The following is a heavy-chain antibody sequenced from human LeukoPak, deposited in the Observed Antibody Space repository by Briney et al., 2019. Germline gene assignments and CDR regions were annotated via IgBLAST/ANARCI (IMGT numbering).Heavy chain of an antibody. CDR2: IIPISGIA. D-gene: IGHD3-22*01. V-gene: IGHV1-69*10. CDR3: ARSYYDSSGYYTPLGY. CDR1: GGTFTSYA. Sequence: SVKVSCKASGGTFTSYAISWVRQAPGEGLEWMGGIIPISGIANYAQKFQGRVTITADKSTSTAYMELSSLRSEDTAVYYCARSYYDSSGYYTPLGYWGQGTLVTVSS. J-gene: IGHJ4*02.